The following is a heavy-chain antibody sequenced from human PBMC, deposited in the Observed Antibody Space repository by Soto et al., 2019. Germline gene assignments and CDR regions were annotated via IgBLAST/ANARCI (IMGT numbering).Heavy chain of an antibody. J-gene: IGHJ4*02. V-gene: IGHV4-4*07. CDR3: ARGYGGSRTYSYYFDF. CDR1: GASISAYA. D-gene: IGHD3-10*01. CDR2: LYSSGNT. Sequence: PSETLSLTCTVSGASISAYAWSWIRQPAGKGLEWIGRLYSSGNTNYNPSFKSRLTMSADTSKNQFSLKLSSVTAADTAVYHCARGYGGSRTYSYYFDFWGQGTLVTVSS.